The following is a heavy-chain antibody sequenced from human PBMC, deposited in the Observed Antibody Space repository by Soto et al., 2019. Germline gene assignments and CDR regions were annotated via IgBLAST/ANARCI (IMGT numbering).Heavy chain of an antibody. J-gene: IGHJ4*02. CDR2: IDSDGSTT. Sequence: GSLRLSCAASGFTFSDYWMHWVRQDPGKGLVWVSHIDSDGSTTNYADSVKGRFTISRDNAKNTLYLQMNSLRAEDTAVYYCARDWGYPGYFDYWGQGALVTVSS. CDR1: GFTFSDYW. V-gene: IGHV3-74*01. D-gene: IGHD3-16*01. CDR3: ARDWGYPGYFDY.